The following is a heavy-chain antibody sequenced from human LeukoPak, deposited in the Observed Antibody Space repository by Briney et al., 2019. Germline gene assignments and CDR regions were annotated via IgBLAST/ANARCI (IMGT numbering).Heavy chain of an antibody. Sequence: SGALSLTCAVYGGSFSGYYWSWIRQPPGKGLEWIGEINHSGSTNYNPSLKSRVTISVDTSKNPFSLKLSSVTAADTAVYYCARGGPDLYYFDYWGQGTLVTVSS. CDR1: GGSFSGYY. J-gene: IGHJ4*02. CDR3: ARGGPDLYYFDY. D-gene: IGHD1-14*01. V-gene: IGHV4-34*01. CDR2: INHSGST.